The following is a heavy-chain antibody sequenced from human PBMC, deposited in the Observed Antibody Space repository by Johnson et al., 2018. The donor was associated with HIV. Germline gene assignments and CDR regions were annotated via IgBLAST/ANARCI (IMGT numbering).Heavy chain of an antibody. V-gene: IGHV3-66*02. CDR2: IYSGGST. Sequence: VQLVESGGGLVKPGGSLRLSCAASGFTFSNAWMSWVRQAPGKGLEWVSVIYSGGSTYYADSVKGRFTISRDSSKNTLYLQMNSLRAEDTAMYYCARSPGEADAFDIWGQGTMVTVSS. J-gene: IGHJ3*02. D-gene: IGHD3-10*01. CDR3: ARSPGEADAFDI. CDR1: GFTFSNAW.